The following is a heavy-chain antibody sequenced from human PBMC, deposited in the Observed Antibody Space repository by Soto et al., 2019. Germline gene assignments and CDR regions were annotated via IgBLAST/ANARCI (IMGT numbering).Heavy chain of an antibody. CDR3: ASRPRRATTHFGDY. Sequence: PSETLSLTCAVYGVSFSGYYWSWIRQPPGKGLEWIGEINHSGSTNYNPSLKSRVTISVDTSKNQFSLKLSSVTAADTAVYYCASRPRRATTHFGDYWGQGTLVTVSS. CDR1: GVSFSGYY. D-gene: IGHD5-12*01. CDR2: INHSGST. J-gene: IGHJ4*02. V-gene: IGHV4-34*01.